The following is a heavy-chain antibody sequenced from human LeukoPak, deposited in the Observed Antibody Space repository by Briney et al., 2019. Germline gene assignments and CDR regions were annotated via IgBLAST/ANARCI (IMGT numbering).Heavy chain of an antibody. Sequence: PGGSLRLSCAASGFTFSSYAMSWVRQAPGKGLEWVSDISGSGGTTYYADSVKGRFTISRDNSKNTLYLQMNSLRAEDTAVYYCAKGGSEHYYYGMDVWGQGTTVTVSS. J-gene: IGHJ6*02. CDR1: GFTFSSYA. CDR3: AKGGSEHYYYGMDV. CDR2: ISGSGGTT. D-gene: IGHD1-26*01. V-gene: IGHV3-23*01.